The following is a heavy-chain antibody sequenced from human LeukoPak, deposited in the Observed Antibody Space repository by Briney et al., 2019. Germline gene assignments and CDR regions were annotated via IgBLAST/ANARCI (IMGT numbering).Heavy chain of an antibody. V-gene: IGHV3-30-3*01. D-gene: IGHD6-13*01. CDR3: AKESWSPYYGMDV. CDR1: GFTFSSYA. Sequence: GRSLRLSCAASGFTFSSYAMHWVRQAPGKGLEWVAVISYDGSNKYYADSVKGRFTISRDNSKNTLYLQMNSLRAEDTAVYYCAKESWSPYYGMDVWGQGTTVTVSS. CDR2: ISYDGSNK. J-gene: IGHJ6*02.